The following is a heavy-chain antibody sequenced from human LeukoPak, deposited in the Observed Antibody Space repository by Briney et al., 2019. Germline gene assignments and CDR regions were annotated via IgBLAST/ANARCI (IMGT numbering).Heavy chain of an antibody. J-gene: IGHJ4*02. D-gene: IGHD6-19*01. CDR3: ARDASALY. CDR1: GLIFSKYW. V-gene: IGHV3-7*01. CDR2: IKPDGSEK. Sequence: PGGSLRLSCPASGLIFSKYWMTWVRQAPGKGLEWVASIKPDGSEKYYLDSVMGRFTISRDNARDSLYLQMNSLRDDDTSVYFCARDASALYWGRGTLVTVSS.